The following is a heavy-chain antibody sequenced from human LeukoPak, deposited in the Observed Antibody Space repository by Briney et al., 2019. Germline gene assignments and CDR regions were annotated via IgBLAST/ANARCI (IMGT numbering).Heavy chain of an antibody. CDR3: ARDGPRKGGGGQDY. V-gene: IGHV3-33*01. Sequence: PGWSLRLSCAASGFTFSRYGMHWVRQAPGKGLEWVAVIWYDGSNEYYGDSVKGRFTVSRDNSKNTLYLQMNRLRVEDTAVYYCARDGPRKGGGGQDYWGRGTLVTVSS. J-gene: IGHJ4*02. CDR1: GFTFSRYG. D-gene: IGHD3-16*01. CDR2: IWYDGSNE.